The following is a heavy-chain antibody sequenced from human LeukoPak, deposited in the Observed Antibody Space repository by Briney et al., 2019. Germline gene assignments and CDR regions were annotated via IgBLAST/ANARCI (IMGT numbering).Heavy chain of an antibody. D-gene: IGHD6-19*01. CDR3: ASESIAVAGIFDY. CDR2: IYYSGST. J-gene: IGHJ4*02. CDR1: GGSISSYY. V-gene: IGHV4-59*08. Sequence: SETLSLTCTVSGGSISSYYWSWIRQPPGKGLEWIGYIYYSGSTNYNPSLKSRVTISVDTSKNQFSLKPSSVTAADTAVYYCASESIAVAGIFDYWGQGTLVTVSS.